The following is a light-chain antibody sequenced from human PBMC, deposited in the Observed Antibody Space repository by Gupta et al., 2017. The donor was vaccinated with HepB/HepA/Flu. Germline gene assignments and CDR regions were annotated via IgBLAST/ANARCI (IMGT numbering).Light chain of an antibody. CDR1: QSISSY. Sequence: DIPLSPSPSSLSASVGDRVTITCRASQSISSYLNWYQQKPGKAPKLLIYAASSLQSGVPARFSGSGSGTDFTLTISSLQPEDVATYYCHQSYSTPLPFGRGTKVEIK. CDR2: AAS. J-gene: IGKJ4*01. CDR3: HQSYSTPLP. V-gene: IGKV1-39*01.